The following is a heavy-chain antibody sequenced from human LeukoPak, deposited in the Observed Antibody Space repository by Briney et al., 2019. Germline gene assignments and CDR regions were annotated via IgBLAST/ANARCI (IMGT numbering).Heavy chain of an antibody. CDR1: GFTFSSYG. Sequence: GGSLRLSCAASGFTFSSYGMHWVRQAPGKGLEWVAFIRYDGSNKYYADSVKGRFTISRDNSKNTLYLQMNSLRAEDTAVYYCAKGLVVTAPLYYFGYWGQGTLVTVSS. CDR3: AKGLVVTAPLYYFGY. J-gene: IGHJ4*02. D-gene: IGHD2-2*01. V-gene: IGHV3-30*02. CDR2: IRYDGSNK.